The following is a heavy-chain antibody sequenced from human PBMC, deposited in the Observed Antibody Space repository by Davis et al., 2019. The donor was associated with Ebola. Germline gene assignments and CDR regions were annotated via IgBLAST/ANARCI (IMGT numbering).Heavy chain of an antibody. CDR3: AKSPLSTGWLYFDY. D-gene: IGHD6-19*01. Sequence: GGSLRLSCAASGFTFSSYAMSWVRQAPGKGLEWVSAISGSGGSTYYADSVKGRFTISRDNSKNTLYLQMNSLRAEDTAVYYSAKSPLSTGWLYFDYWGQGTLVTVSS. CDR2: ISGSGGST. CDR1: GFTFSSYA. J-gene: IGHJ4*02. V-gene: IGHV3-23*01.